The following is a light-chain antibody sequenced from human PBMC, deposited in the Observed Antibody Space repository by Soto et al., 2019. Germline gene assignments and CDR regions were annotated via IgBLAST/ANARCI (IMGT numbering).Light chain of an antibody. CDR1: QNVGSD. Sequence: EIVMTQSPVTLSVSPGERATLSCRASQNVGSDLAWYQQKPGQAPRLLFHRASTRATGIPARFSGSGSGTEFTLTINSLQSEDFAVYYCQQFSTWPPLTFGQGTNVEIK. J-gene: IGKJ1*01. CDR2: RAS. CDR3: QQFSTWPPLT. V-gene: IGKV3-15*01.